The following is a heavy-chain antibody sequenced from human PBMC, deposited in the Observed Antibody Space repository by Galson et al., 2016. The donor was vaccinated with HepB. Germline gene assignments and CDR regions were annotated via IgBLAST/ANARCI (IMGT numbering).Heavy chain of an antibody. Sequence: SLRLSCAASTFTFSDYSMNWVRQAPGKGLEWVSFISGRSSYIYYADSVEGRFTVSRDNAKNLLYLQMNSLRAEDTAVYYCARVSPVDYYYYMDVWGRGTTVTVS. CDR2: ISGRSSYI. CDR1: TFTFSDYS. V-gene: IGHV3-21*01. CDR3: ARVSPVDYYYYMDV. J-gene: IGHJ6*03.